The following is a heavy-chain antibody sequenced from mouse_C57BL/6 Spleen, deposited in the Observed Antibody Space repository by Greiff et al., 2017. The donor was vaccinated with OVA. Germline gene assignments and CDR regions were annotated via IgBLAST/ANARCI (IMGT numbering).Heavy chain of an antibody. D-gene: IGHD1-1*01. CDR1: GYTFTSYG. Sequence: VQLQESGAELARPGASVKLSCKASGYTFTSYGISWVKQRTGQGLEWIGEIYPRSGNTYYNEKFKGKATLTADKSSSTAYMELRSLTSEDSAVYFCACYYYGSSYEYFDVWGTGTTVTVSS. J-gene: IGHJ1*03. CDR2: IYPRSGNT. CDR3: ACYYYGSSYEYFDV. V-gene: IGHV1-81*01.